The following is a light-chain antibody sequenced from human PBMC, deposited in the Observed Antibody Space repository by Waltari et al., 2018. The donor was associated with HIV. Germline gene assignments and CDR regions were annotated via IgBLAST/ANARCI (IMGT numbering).Light chain of an antibody. CDR3: QQYYTYPWT. Sequence: DIRMTQSPPTLSASVGDRVTITCRASQSISHWLAWYQQKPGKAPDLLIYQASDLEAGVPSRLSGSGSETEFTLTISSLQPDDFAAYYCQQYYTYPWTFGQGTKVEIK. CDR2: QAS. CDR1: QSISHW. V-gene: IGKV1-5*03. J-gene: IGKJ1*01.